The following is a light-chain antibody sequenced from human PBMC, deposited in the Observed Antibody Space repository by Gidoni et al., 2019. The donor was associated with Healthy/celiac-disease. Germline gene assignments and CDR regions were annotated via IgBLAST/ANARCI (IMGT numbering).Light chain of an antibody. Sequence: DIQMTPSPSTLSASVGDRVTITCLASQCISSWLAWYQQKPVKAPKLLFYKSSSLESGVPSRFSGSGSGTEFTLTISSLQPDDFATYYCQQYNSYLFTFGPGTKVDI. CDR2: KSS. V-gene: IGKV1-5*03. CDR3: QQYNSYLFT. CDR1: QCISSW. J-gene: IGKJ3*01.